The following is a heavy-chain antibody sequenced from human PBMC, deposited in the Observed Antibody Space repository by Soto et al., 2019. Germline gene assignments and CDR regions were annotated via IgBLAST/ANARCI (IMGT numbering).Heavy chain of an antibody. CDR3: AREGTRGGFHNWFDP. Sequence: EVQLVESGGGLVQPGGSLRLSCAASGFTFSSYSMNWVRQAPGKGLEWVSYISSSSSTIYYADSVKGRFTISRDNAKNSLYLQMKKLRDEDTAVYYCAREGTRGGFHNWFDPWCQGTLVTVS. V-gene: IGHV3-48*02. D-gene: IGHD3-10*01. CDR2: ISSSSSTI. J-gene: IGHJ5*02. CDR1: GFTFSSYS.